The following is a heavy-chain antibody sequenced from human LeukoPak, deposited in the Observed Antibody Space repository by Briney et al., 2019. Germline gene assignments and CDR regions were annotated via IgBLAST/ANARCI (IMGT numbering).Heavy chain of an antibody. CDR1: GGSFSGYY. CDR3: ARALNYYGSGTSNRPYYFDY. J-gene: IGHJ4*02. D-gene: IGHD3-10*01. CDR2: INHSGST. V-gene: IGHV4-34*01. Sequence: SETLSLTCAVYGGSFSGYYWSWIRQPPGKGLEWIGEINHSGSTNYNPSLKSRVTISVDTSKNQFSLKLSSVTAADTAVYYCARALNYYGSGTSNRPYYFDYWGKGALLTVSS.